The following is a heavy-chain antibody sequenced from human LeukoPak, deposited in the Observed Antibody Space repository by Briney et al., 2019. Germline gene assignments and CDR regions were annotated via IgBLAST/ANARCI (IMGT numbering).Heavy chain of an antibody. V-gene: IGHV4-39*01. CDR3: ARQYYDSTGYYYFDY. J-gene: IGHJ4*02. CDR2: LYYSGSI. CDR1: GGSISGSSYY. Sequence: PSETLSLTCTVSGGSISGSSYYWGWIRQPPGKGLEWIGSLYYSGSIYYNPSLKSRVTMSADTSKNQFSLNLSSMAAADTALYYCARQYYDSTGYYYFDYWDQGTRVTVSS. D-gene: IGHD3-22*01.